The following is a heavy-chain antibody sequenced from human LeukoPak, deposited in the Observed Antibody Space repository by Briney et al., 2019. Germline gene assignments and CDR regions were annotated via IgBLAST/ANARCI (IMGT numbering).Heavy chain of an antibody. Sequence: KTSETLSLTCSVSGGSISSSSYYWSWIRQPPGKGLEWVGSIYYSGTTYYNSSLKSRVTISEDTSKNRFSLMLTSVTAADTAVYYCARHAPPYHYYGSGSSFDYWGQGTLVTVSS. V-gene: IGHV4-39*01. CDR2: IYYSGTT. J-gene: IGHJ4*02. CDR1: GGSISSSSYY. D-gene: IGHD3-10*01. CDR3: ARHAPPYHYYGSGSSFDY.